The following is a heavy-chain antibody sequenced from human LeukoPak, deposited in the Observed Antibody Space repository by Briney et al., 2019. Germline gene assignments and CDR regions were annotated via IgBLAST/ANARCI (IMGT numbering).Heavy chain of an antibody. D-gene: IGHD1-26*01. J-gene: IGHJ4*02. V-gene: IGHV1-18*04. CDR2: ISAYNGNT. Sequence: ASVKVSCKASGYTFTSYYRHWVRQAPGRGLEWMGWISAYNGNTNYAQKLQGRVTMTTDTSTSTAYMELRSLRSDDTAVYYCARASRVRRPREEGYWGQGTQVTVSS. CDR1: GYTFTSYY. CDR3: ARASRVRRPREEGY.